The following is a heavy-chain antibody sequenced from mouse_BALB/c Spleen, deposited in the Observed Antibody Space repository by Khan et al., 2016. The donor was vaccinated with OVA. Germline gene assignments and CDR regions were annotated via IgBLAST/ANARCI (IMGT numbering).Heavy chain of an antibody. CDR3: ARSGIGSFAY. V-gene: IGHV1-77*01. CDR1: GYTFTDYY. Sequence: QVRLQQSGAELARPGASVKLSCKASGYTFTDYYINWVKQRTGQGLEWIGEIYPGSGNTYYNEQFKGKATLTADKSSSTAFMQLSSLTSEDSAVYFCARSGIGSFAYWGQGTLVTVSA. J-gene: IGHJ3*01. CDR2: IYPGSGNT. D-gene: IGHD2-2*01.